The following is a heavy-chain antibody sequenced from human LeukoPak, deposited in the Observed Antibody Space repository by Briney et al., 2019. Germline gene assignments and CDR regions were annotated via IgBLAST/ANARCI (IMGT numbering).Heavy chain of an antibody. Sequence: PGGSLRLSCAASGFTFSSRWMSWVRQAPGKGLEWVAVMSRDGRTEYYADSVKGRCTLSRDESKATLYLQMNSLTAEDTAVYYCAKVAMNVLPYSAFDLWGQGTLVTVSS. D-gene: IGHD2-21*01. V-gene: IGHV3-30*18. J-gene: IGHJ3*01. CDR3: AKVAMNVLPYSAFDL. CDR2: MSRDGRTE. CDR1: GFTFSSRW.